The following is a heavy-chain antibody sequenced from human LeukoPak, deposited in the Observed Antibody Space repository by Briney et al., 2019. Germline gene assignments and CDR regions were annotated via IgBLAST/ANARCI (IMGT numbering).Heavy chain of an antibody. CDR3: ARVPRVATIPRFDY. Sequence: ASVKVSCKASGYTFTGYHMHWVRQAPGQGLEWMGWINPNSGGTNYAQKFQGRVTMTRDTSISTAYMELSRLRSDDTAVYYCARVPRVATIPRFDYWGQGTLVTVSS. D-gene: IGHD5-12*01. J-gene: IGHJ4*02. CDR2: INPNSGGT. V-gene: IGHV1-2*02. CDR1: GYTFTGYH.